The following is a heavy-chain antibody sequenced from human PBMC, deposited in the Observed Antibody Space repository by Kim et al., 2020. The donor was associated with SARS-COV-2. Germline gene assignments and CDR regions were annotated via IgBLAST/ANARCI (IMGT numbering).Heavy chain of an antibody. V-gene: IGHV4-39*01. CDR3: ASTPSSSWYASGY. D-gene: IGHD6-13*01. Sequence: YNPSLKSRVTISVDTSKNQFSLKLSSVTAADTAVYYCASTPSSSWYASGYWGQGTLVTVSS. J-gene: IGHJ4*02.